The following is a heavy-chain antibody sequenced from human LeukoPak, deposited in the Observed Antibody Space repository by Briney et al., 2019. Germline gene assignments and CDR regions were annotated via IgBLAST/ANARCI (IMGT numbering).Heavy chain of an antibody. J-gene: IGHJ4*02. Sequence: TETLSLTCAVYGGSFSGYYWSWIRQPPGKGLEWIGEINHSGSTNYNRSLKSRVTISVDTSKNQFSLKLSSVAAADTAVYYCAVSARGSYSFDYWGQGTLVTVSS. D-gene: IGHD1-26*01. CDR2: INHSGST. CDR1: GGSFSGYY. CDR3: AVSARGSYSFDY. V-gene: IGHV4-34*01.